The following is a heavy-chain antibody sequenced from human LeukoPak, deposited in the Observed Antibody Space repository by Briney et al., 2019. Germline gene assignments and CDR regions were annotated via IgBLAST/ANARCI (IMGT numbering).Heavy chain of an antibody. Sequence: GGSLRLSCAASGFTFSSYAMSWVRQAPGKGLEWVAVISYDGSNKYYADSVKGRFTISRDNSKNTLYLQMNSLRAEDTAVYYCAKEAHLLRFLEWLLGPPDYWGQGTLVTVSS. J-gene: IGHJ4*02. CDR3: AKEAHLLRFLEWLLGPPDY. CDR1: GFTFSSYA. V-gene: IGHV3-30*18. CDR2: ISYDGSNK. D-gene: IGHD3-3*01.